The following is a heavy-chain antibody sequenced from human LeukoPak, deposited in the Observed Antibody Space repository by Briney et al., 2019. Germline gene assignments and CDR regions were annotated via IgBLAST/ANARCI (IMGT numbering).Heavy chain of an antibody. V-gene: IGHV4-34*01. Sequence: SETLSLTCAVYGGSFSGYYWSWIRQPPGKGLEWIGEINHSGSTYYNPSLKSRVTISVDTSKNQFSLKLSSVTAADTAVYYCASRCGGNSDSCWFDPWGQGTLVTVST. CDR3: ASRCGGNSDSCWFDP. CDR1: GGSFSGYY. J-gene: IGHJ5*02. D-gene: IGHD4-23*01. CDR2: INHSGST.